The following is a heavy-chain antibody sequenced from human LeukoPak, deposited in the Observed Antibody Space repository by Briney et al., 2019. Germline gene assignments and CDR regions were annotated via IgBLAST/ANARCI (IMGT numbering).Heavy chain of an antibody. Sequence: SETLSLTCAVYGGSFSGYYWSWIRQPPGKGLEWIGEINHSGSTNYNPSLKSRVTISVDTSKNQFSLKLSSVTAADTAVYYCARGPKQQLVKRGRYNWFDPWGQGTLVTVSP. D-gene: IGHD6-13*01. J-gene: IGHJ5*02. CDR2: INHSGST. CDR1: GGSFSGYY. V-gene: IGHV4-34*01. CDR3: ARGPKQQLVKRGRYNWFDP.